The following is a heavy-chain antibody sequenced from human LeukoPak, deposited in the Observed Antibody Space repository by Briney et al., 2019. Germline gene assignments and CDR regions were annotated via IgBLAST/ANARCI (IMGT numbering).Heavy chain of an antibody. V-gene: IGHV3-73*01. CDR3: TRHGDYSYYYYGMDV. J-gene: IGHJ6*02. CDR2: IRSKANSYAT. D-gene: IGHD4-17*01. CDR1: GFTFSGSA. Sequence: PGGSLRLSCAASGFTFSGSAMHWVRQASGKGLEWVGCIRSKANSYATAYAASVKGRFTISRDDSKNTAYLQMNSLKTEDTAVYYCTRHGDYSYYYYGMDVWGQGTTVTVSS.